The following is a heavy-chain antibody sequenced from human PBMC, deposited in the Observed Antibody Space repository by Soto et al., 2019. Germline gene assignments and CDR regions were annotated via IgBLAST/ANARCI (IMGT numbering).Heavy chain of an antibody. CDR3: TRLWTEIPPHYYGLED. CDR2: INPENGDT. J-gene: IGHJ6*02. D-gene: IGHD1-1*01. Sequence: QVQLVQSGAEVKKPGASVKVSCKTSGYTFTRYAIHWVRQAPGRGLEWMGWINPENGDTTFSEEFQGRLTLTRDTSATTGYMQLSSLRSEDTAMYYCTRLWTEIPPHYYGLEDWGQRTAVTVSS. V-gene: IGHV1-3*01. CDR1: GYTFTRYA.